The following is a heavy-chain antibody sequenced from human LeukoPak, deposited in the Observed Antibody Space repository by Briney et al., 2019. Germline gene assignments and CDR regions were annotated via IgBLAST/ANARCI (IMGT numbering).Heavy chain of an antibody. CDR3: ASRQMDYFDY. D-gene: IGHD5-24*01. CDR1: GFSFSNDW. CDR2: IYSSGRT. Sequence: PGGSLRLSCAASGFSFSNDWMSWVRQAPGKGLEWVAVIYSSGRTYYADSVKGRFTISRDTSKNTLHLQMNRIRAEDTAVYYCASRQMDYFDYWGQGTLGTVSS. V-gene: IGHV3-53*01. J-gene: IGHJ4*02.